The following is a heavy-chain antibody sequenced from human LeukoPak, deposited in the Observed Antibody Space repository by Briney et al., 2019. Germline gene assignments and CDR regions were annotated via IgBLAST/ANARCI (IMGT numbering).Heavy chain of an antibody. CDR2: IYYSGST. V-gene: IGHV4-59*01. Sequence: SETLSLTCTVSGGSISRYYWSWIRQSPGKGLEWIGYIYYSGSTNYSSSLKSRVTISVDTSKNQFSLKLTSVTAADTAVYYCAREITVFGALSIRFFDYWDQGILVTVSS. D-gene: IGHD3-3*01. CDR3: AREITVFGALSIRFFDY. J-gene: IGHJ4*02. CDR1: GGSISRYY.